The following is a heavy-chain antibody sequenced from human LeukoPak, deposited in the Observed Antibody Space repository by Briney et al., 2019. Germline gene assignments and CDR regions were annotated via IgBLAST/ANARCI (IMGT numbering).Heavy chain of an antibody. D-gene: IGHD3-10*01. Sequence: GGSLRLSCAASGFTFSSYAMSWARQAPGKGLEWVAVISYDGSNKYYADSVKGRFTISRDNSKNTLYLQMNSLRAEDTAVYYCARDREAFDIWGQGTMVTVSS. CDR2: ISYDGSNK. J-gene: IGHJ3*02. CDR1: GFTFSSYA. CDR3: ARDREAFDI. V-gene: IGHV3-30-3*01.